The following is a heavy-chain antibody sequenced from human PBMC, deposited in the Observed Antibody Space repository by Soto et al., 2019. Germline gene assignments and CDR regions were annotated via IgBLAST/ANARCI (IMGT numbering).Heavy chain of an antibody. J-gene: IGHJ6*02. CDR1: GFTFSSYA. V-gene: IGHV3-23*01. Sequence: GGSLRLSCAASGFTFSSYAMSWVRQAPGKGLEWVSAISGSGGSTYYADSVKGRFTISRGNSKNTLYLQMNSLRAEDTAVYYCANKVRTSIPQKSYYYYGMDVWGQGTTVTVSS. CDR2: ISGSGGST. CDR3: ANKVRTSIPQKSYYYYGMDV. D-gene: IGHD2-2*01.